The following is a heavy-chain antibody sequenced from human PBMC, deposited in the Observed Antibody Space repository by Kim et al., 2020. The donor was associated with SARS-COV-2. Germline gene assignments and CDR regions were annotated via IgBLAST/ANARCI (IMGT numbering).Heavy chain of an antibody. V-gene: IGHV1-18*01. CDR3: ARGDRNGWSYFDY. CDR2: ISTYDGDK. Sequence: ASVKVSCETSGYTFDNHHITWMRQAPGQGLEWMGWISTYDGDKRYAHNLQGRLTMTTDASTNTAYMELRSLRSDDTAVYYCARGDRNGWSYFDYWGQGTLVIV. J-gene: IGHJ4*02. CDR1: GYTFDNHH. D-gene: IGHD2-15*01.